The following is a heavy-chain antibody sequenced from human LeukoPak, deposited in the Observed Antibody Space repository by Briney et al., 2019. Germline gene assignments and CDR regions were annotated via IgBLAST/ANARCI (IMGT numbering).Heavy chain of an antibody. D-gene: IGHD2-2*01. CDR2: INPSGGST. Sequence: GASVKVSCKASGYTFTTYYMHWVRQAPGQGLEWMGIINPSGGSTSYAQKFQGRVTMTRDTSTSTIYMELSSLRSEDTAVYYCARDGRYCGSISCRLNWFDPWGQGTLVTVSS. CDR1: GYTFTTYY. J-gene: IGHJ5*02. CDR3: ARDGRYCGSISCRLNWFDP. V-gene: IGHV1-46*01.